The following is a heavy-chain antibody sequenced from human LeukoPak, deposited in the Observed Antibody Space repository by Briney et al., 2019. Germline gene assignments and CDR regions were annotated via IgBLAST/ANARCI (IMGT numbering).Heavy chain of an antibody. D-gene: IGHD3-10*01. CDR3: LVGELLYFDY. CDR2: FDPEDGET. Sequence: ASVKVSCKVSGYTLTELSMHWVRQAPGKGLEWMGGFDPEDGETIYAQKFQGRVTVTEDTSTDTAYMELSSLRSEDTAVYYCLVGELLYFDYWGQGTLVTVSS. CDR1: GYTLTELS. V-gene: IGHV1-24*01. J-gene: IGHJ4*02.